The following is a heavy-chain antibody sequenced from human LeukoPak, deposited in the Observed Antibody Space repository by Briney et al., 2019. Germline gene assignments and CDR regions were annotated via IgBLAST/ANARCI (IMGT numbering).Heavy chain of an antibody. CDR1: GYTFTSYG. V-gene: IGHV1-18*01. D-gene: IGHD1/OR15-1a*01. J-gene: IGHJ6*02. Sequence: ASVKVSCKASGYTFTSYGISWVRQAPGQGLERMGWISAYNGNTNYAQKLQGRVTMTTDTSTSTAYMELRSLRSDDTAVYYCASSGTIYYYYGMDVWGQGTTVTVSS. CDR2: ISAYNGNT. CDR3: ASSGTIYYYYGMDV.